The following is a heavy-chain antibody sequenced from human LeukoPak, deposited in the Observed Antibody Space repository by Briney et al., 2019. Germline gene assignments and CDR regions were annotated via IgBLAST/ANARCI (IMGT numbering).Heavy chain of an antibody. CDR3: ARVYPQIYYYYGMDV. CDR2: INPNSGGT. J-gene: IGHJ6*02. Sequence: ASVKVSCKASGYTFTSYGISWVRQAPGQGLEWMGRINPNSGGTNYAQKFQGRVTMTRDTSISTAYMELSRLRSDDTAVYYCARVYPQIYYYYGMDVWGQGTTVTVSS. CDR1: GYTFTSYG. V-gene: IGHV1-2*06. D-gene: IGHD2-2*01.